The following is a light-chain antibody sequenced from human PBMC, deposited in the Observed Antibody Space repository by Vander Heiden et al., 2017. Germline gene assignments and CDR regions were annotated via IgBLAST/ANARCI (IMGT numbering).Light chain of an antibody. V-gene: IGLV8-61*01. CDR3: VLYMGSGISV. CDR1: SDSVSTSHH. J-gene: IGLJ3*02. Sequence: QTVVTQEPSFSVSPGRTVTLTCGLSSDSVSTSHHASWYQQTPDQPPRTLIYSTNTRSSGVPDRFSGSILGNKAALTITGAQADDESHYYCVLYMGSGISVFGGGTKLTVL. CDR2: STN.